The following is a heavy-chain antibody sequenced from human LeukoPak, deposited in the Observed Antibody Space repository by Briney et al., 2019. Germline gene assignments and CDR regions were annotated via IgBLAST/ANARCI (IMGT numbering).Heavy chain of an antibody. Sequence: PGGSLRLSCAASGFTFRNYAVSWVRQAPGKGLEWVATISGSDGSTYYADSVKGRFTISRDNSKSTLYLQMNSLRAEDAAVYYCARAWAAAGSFDYWGQGTLVTVSS. V-gene: IGHV3-23*01. J-gene: IGHJ4*02. CDR2: ISGSDGST. D-gene: IGHD6-13*01. CDR1: GFTFRNYA. CDR3: ARAWAAAGSFDY.